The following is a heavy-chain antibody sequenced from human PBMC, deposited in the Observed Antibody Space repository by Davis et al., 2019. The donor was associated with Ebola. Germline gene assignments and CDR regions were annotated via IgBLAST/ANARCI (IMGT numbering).Heavy chain of an antibody. CDR3: ARVYIVATIVDY. J-gene: IGHJ4*02. Sequence: SETLSLTCAVSGGSISSSNWWSWVRQPPGKGLEWIGEIYHSGSTNYNPSLKSRVTISVDTSKNQFSLKLSSVTAADTAVYYCARVYIVATIVDYWGQGTLVTVSS. D-gene: IGHD5-12*01. V-gene: IGHV4-4*02. CDR2: IYHSGST. CDR1: GGSISSSNW.